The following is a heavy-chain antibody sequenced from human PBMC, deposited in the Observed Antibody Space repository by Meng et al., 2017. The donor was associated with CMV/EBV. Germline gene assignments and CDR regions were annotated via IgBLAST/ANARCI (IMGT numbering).Heavy chain of an antibody. Sequence: GESLKISCSASGFTVSSNYMSWVRQAPGKGLEWVSVIYSGGSTYYEDTVKGRFTISRDNAKNTLYLQMNSLRAEDTAVYYCARARKYYYDTPGDFDYWGQGTLVTVSS. CDR1: GFTVSSNY. D-gene: IGHD3-22*01. J-gene: IGHJ4*02. V-gene: IGHV3-66*02. CDR3: ARARKYYYDTPGDFDY. CDR2: IYSGGST.